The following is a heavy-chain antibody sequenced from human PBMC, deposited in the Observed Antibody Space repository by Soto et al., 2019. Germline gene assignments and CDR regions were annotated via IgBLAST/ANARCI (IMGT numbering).Heavy chain of an antibody. D-gene: IGHD2-2*01. CDR3: AKHYCRSSNTCFDAFDF. CDR1: GFTFSSYA. J-gene: IGHJ3*01. CDR2: ISGSGGDT. V-gene: IGHV3-23*01. Sequence: GGSLRLSCAASGFTFSSYAMSWIRQAPGKGLEWVSAISGSGGDTYYADSVQGRFTISRDNSKNTLYLQMSSLRAEDTAVYYCAKHYCRSSNTCFDAFDFWGQGTMVTVSS.